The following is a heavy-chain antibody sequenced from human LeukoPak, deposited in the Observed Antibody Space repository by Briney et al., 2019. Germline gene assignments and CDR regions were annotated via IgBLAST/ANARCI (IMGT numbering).Heavy chain of an antibody. CDR3: ARASGYDMYYYYYMDV. V-gene: IGHV3-53*01. J-gene: IGHJ6*03. CDR2: IYSGGST. Sequence: PGGSLRLSCAASGFTVSSNYMSWVRQTPGKGLEWVSVIYSGGSTYYADSVKGRFTISRDNSKNTLYLQMNSLRAEDTAVYYCARASGYDMYYYYYMDVWGKGTTVTVSS. D-gene: IGHD5-12*01. CDR1: GFTVSSNY.